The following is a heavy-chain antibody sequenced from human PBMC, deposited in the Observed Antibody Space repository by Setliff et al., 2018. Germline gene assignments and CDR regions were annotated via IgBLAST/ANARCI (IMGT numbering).Heavy chain of an antibody. Sequence: ASVKVSCKASGYSFTDYYMHWVRQVPGRGLEWMGWINPKSGGTRYAQKFQGRVTMTRDTSISTAYMELSSLRSDDTAVYYCARESNGDYVPYYYYYYMDVWGKGTTVTVSS. D-gene: IGHD4-17*01. CDR3: ARESNGDYVPYYYYYYMDV. CDR1: GYSFTDYY. J-gene: IGHJ6*03. V-gene: IGHV1-2*02. CDR2: INPKSGGT.